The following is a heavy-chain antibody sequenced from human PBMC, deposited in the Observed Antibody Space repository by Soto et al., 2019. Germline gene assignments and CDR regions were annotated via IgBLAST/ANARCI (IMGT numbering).Heavy chain of an antibody. CDR2: INHSGST. Sequence: TSETLSLTCAVYGGSFSGYYWSWIRQPPGKGLEWIGEINHSGSTNYNPSLKSRVTISVDTSKNQFSLKLSSVTAADTAVYYCARASQLLRPFDYWGQGTLVTVSS. CDR1: GGSFSGYY. V-gene: IGHV4-34*01. J-gene: IGHJ4*02. D-gene: IGHD2-2*01. CDR3: ARASQLLRPFDY.